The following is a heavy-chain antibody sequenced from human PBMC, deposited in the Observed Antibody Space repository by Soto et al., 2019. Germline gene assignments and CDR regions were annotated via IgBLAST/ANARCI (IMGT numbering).Heavy chain of an antibody. V-gene: IGHV3-23*01. D-gene: IGHD2-21*02. CDR3: AKARHSGDFAGSFDS. CDR1: GFSFIDYA. CDR2: IGGRGGNA. Sequence: PRGSLRLSCAASGFSFIDYAINWVRQVPGRGLEYVAGIGGRGGNAFYADSMKGRFSISRDNSKNTVYLHMHNLRVDDSAMYYCAKARHSGDFAGSFDSWGQGTLVTVSS. J-gene: IGHJ4*02.